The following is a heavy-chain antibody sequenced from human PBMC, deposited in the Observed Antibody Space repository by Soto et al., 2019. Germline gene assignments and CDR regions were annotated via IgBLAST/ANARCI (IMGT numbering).Heavy chain of an antibody. CDR1: GFTVSSNY. D-gene: IGHD4-17*01. Sequence: GGSLRLSCAASGFTVSSNYMIWVRQAPGKGLEWVSVIYSGGSTYYADSVKGRFTISRDNSKNTLYLEMNSLRAEDTAVYYCARLTTGLXAFDFWGQGXMVTVS. CDR3: ARLTTGLXAFDF. V-gene: IGHV3-66*04. J-gene: IGHJ3*01. CDR2: IYSGGST.